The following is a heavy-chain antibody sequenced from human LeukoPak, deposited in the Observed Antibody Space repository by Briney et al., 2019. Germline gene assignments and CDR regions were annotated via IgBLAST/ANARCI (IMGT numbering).Heavy chain of an antibody. CDR1: GFTFSSYG. Sequence: GGSLRLSCAASGFTFSSYGMHWVHQAPGKGLEWVAVIWYDGSNKYYADSVKGRFTISRDNSKNTLCLQMNSLRAEDTAVYYCARGIHPLDYWGQGTLVTVSS. D-gene: IGHD5-18*01. CDR2: IWYDGSNK. CDR3: ARGIHPLDY. V-gene: IGHV3-33*01. J-gene: IGHJ4*02.